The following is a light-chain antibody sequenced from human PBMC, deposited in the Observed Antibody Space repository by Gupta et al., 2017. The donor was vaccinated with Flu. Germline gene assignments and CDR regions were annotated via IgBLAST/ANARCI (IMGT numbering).Light chain of an antibody. Sequence: QSVLTQPRSVSEAPGQRVTISCSGSNSNIENNAVNWYQQLPGKAPKLLIYYDDFLPSGVSGRFSGSKSDASASLAISGLQSDDEADYYCAAWDDSLNGVVFGGGTRLTVL. J-gene: IGLJ2*01. CDR3: AAWDDSLNGVV. CDR2: YDD. V-gene: IGLV1-36*01. CDR1: NSNIENNA.